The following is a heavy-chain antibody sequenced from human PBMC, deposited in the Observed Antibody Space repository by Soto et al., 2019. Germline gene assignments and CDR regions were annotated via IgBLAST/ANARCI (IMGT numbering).Heavy chain of an antibody. J-gene: IGHJ6*02. D-gene: IGHD2-2*01. CDR2: INHSVST. CDR3: ARGRDCSRTSSYYYYYGMDV. V-gene: IGHV4-34*01. CDR1: GGSFSGYY. Sequence: PXATLSLTFAVCGGSFSGYYWSWIRQPPGKGLEWIGEINHSVSTNYNPPLKSRVTISVDTSKNQFSLKLSSVTAADTAVYYCARGRDCSRTSSYYYYYGMDVCGQRTTVTVSS.